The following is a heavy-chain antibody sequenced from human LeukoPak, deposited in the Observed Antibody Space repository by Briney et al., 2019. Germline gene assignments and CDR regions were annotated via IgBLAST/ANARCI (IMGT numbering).Heavy chain of an antibody. V-gene: IGHV3-23*01. CDR1: GFTFSSYA. CDR3: ARARYCSSITCRDAFDI. D-gene: IGHD2-2*01. Sequence: PGGSLRLSCAASGFTFSSYAMSWVRQAPGKGLEWVSAISGSGGSTYYADSVKGRFPISRDNSKNTLYLQMNSLRAEDTAVYYCARARYCSSITCRDAFDIWGQGTMVTVSS. CDR2: ISGSGGST. J-gene: IGHJ3*02.